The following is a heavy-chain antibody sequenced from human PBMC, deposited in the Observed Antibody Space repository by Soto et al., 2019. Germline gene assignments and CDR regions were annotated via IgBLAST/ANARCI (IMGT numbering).Heavy chain of an antibody. CDR2: MNPNSGNT. D-gene: IGHD5-12*01. Sequence: ASVKVSCKASGYTFTSYDINWVRQATGQGLEWMGWMNPNSGNTGYAQKFQGRVTMTRNTSISTAYMELSSLRSEDTAVYYCARRGYSGYDLGYWGQGTLVTVSS. CDR1: GYTFTSYD. CDR3: ARRGYSGYDLGY. V-gene: IGHV1-8*01. J-gene: IGHJ4*02.